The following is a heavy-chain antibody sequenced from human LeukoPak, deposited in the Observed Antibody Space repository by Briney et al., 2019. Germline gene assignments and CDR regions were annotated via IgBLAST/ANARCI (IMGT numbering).Heavy chain of an antibody. J-gene: IGHJ4*02. CDR2: IYPDDSDT. D-gene: IGHD2-15*01. V-gene: IGHV5-51*01. CDR3: ARLPYCSGGSCPPVYFDS. CDR1: GYRFTSYW. Sequence: GEPLKISCKSSGYRFTSYWIAWVRQMPGKGLEWMGIIYPDDSDTRYSPSFQGQVTISADKSISTAYLQWSSLKASDTAMYYCARLPYCSGGSCPPVYFDSWDQGTLVTVSS.